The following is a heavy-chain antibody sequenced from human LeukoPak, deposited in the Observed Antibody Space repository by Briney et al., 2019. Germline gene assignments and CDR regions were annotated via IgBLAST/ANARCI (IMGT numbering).Heavy chain of an antibody. CDR3: ARDGPCSSTSCQNFDS. D-gene: IGHD2-2*01. CDR1: GHTFTGYY. J-gene: IGHJ4*02. CDR2: INPHSDDR. Sequence: ASVKISCKASGHTFTGYYIHWLRQAPGQGLEWMGWINPHSDDRNYAQRFQGRVTMTRDTSISTVYMELSGLTSDDTAVYYCARDGPCSSTSCQNFDSWGQGALVTVSS. V-gene: IGHV1-2*02.